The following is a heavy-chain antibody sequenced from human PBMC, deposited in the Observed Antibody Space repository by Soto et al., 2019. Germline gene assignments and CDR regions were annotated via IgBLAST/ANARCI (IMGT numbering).Heavy chain of an antibody. CDR1: GFTFSSYW. J-gene: IGHJ6*02. CDR2: IYSDGSIT. V-gene: IGHV3-74*01. Sequence: GGSLRLSCAASGFTFSSYWMHWVRQAPGKGLVWVSRIYSDGSITSYADSVKGRFTISRDNAKNTLYLQMNSLRAEDTAVYYCARGQPTLMDVWGQGTTVTVSS. CDR3: ARGQPTLMDV.